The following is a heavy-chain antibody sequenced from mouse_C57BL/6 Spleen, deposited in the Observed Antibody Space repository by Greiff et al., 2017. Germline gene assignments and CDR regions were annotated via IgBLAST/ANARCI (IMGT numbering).Heavy chain of an antibody. CDR3: AKPSYYYGSSWFAY. CDR1: GYTFTDYY. J-gene: IGHJ3*01. Sequence: EVQLQQSGPELVKPGASVKISCKASGYTFTDYYMNWVKQSHGKSLEWIGDINPNNGGTSYNQKFKGKATLTVDKSSSTAYMELRSLTSEDSAVYYCAKPSYYYGSSWFAYWGQGTLVTVSA. CDR2: INPNNGGT. V-gene: IGHV1-26*01. D-gene: IGHD1-1*01.